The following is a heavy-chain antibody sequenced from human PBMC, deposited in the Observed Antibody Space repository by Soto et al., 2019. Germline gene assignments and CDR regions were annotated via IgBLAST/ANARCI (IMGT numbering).Heavy chain of an antibody. CDR3: ARQGTTMTKTDY. CDR2: IYYSGST. D-gene: IGHD1-26*01. CDR1: GGSVSSRHYY. J-gene: IGHJ4*02. Sequence: SETLSLTCTVSGGSVSSRHYYWSWIRQPPGRGLEWIGSIYYSGSTYYNPSLKSRVTISVDTSKNQFSLKLSSVTAADTAVYYCARQGTTMTKTDYWGQGTLVTVPQ. V-gene: IGHV4-39*01.